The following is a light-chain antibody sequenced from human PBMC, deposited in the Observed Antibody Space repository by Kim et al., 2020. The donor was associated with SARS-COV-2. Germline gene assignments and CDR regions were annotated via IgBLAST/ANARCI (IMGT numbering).Light chain of an antibody. CDR3: QQYYSTPWT. Sequence: IVMTQSPDSLAVSLGERATINCKSSQSVLYSSNNQNYLAWYQQKAGQPPKLLIYWASIRESGVPDRFSGSGSGTDFTLTISSLQAEDVAVYYCQQYYSTPWTFGQETKVDIK. CDR1: QSVLYSSNNQNY. CDR2: WAS. J-gene: IGKJ1*01. V-gene: IGKV4-1*01.